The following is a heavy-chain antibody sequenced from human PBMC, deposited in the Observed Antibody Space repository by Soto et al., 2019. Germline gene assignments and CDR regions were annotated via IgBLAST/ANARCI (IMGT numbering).Heavy chain of an antibody. D-gene: IGHD6-13*01. CDR1: GFTFSSYE. CDR2: ISSSGSTI. V-gene: IGHV3-48*03. J-gene: IGHJ3*02. CDR3: ARGSSWYSDAFDI. Sequence: GGSLRLSCAASGFTFSSYEMNWARQAPGKGLEWVSYISSSGSTIYYADSVKGRFTISRDNAKNSLYLQMNSPRAEDTAVYYCARGSSWYSDAFDIWGQGTMVTVSS.